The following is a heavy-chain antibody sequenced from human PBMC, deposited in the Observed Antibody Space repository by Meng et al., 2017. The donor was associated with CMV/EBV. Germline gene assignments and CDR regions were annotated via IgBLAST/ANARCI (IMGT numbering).Heavy chain of an antibody. V-gene: IGHV3-7*01. CDR3: AKDKQYYDSSGWFDY. D-gene: IGHD3-22*01. Sequence: GGSLRLSCAASGFTFSSYWMSWVRQAPGKGLEWVANIKQDGSEKYYVDSVKGRFTISRDNSKNTLYLQMNSLRAEDTAVYYCAKDKQYYDSSGWFDYWGQGTLVTVSS. J-gene: IGHJ4*02. CDR1: GFTFSSYW. CDR2: IKQDGSEK.